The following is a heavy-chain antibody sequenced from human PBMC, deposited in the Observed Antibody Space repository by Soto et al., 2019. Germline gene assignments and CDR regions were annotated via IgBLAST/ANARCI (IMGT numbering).Heavy chain of an antibody. Sequence: GESLKISCKGSGYSFTSYWISWVRQMPGKGLEWMGRIDPSDSYTNYSPSFQGHVTTSADKSISTAYLQWSSLKASDTAMYYCARRGTLVTMVRGPLYYYYYGMDVWGQGTTVTVSS. V-gene: IGHV5-10-1*01. CDR3: ARRGTLVTMVRGPLYYYYYGMDV. CDR1: GYSFTSYW. D-gene: IGHD3-10*01. CDR2: IDPSDSYT. J-gene: IGHJ6*02.